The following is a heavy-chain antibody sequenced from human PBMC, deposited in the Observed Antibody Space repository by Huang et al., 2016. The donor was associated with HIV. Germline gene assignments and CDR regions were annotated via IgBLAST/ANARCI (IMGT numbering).Heavy chain of an antibody. D-gene: IGHD1-20*01. CDR1: GGSISSSGYY. CDR3: ATNNWNDSYYYFMDV. CDR2: IYHSCGT. V-gene: IGHV4-39*01. J-gene: IGHJ6*03. Sequence: QLQLQESGPGLVKPSETLSLTCTVSGGSISSSGYYWGWVRQPPGKGLEWSGSIYHSCGTYYNPSLRSRVTIFIDTSKIQFSLKLKSVTPADTAVYYCATNNWNDSYYYFMDVWGKGTTVTVPS.